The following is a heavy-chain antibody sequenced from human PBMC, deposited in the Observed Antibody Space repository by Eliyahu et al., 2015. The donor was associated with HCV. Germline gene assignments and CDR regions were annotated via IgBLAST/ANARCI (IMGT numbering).Heavy chain of an antibody. CDR2: YDGSNK. CDR3: ARDVSREALITMIVVVITTFVGSFDY. V-gene: IGHV3-33*01. D-gene: IGHD3-22*01. J-gene: IGHJ4*02. Sequence: YDGSNKYYADSVKGRFTISRDNSKNTLYLQMNSLRAEDTAVYYCARDVSREALITMIVVVITTFVGSFDYWGQGTLVTVSS.